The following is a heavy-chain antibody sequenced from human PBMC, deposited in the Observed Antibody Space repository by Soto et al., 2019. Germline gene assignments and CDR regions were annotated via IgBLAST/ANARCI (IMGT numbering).Heavy chain of an antibody. CDR3: AKGGQRLTEGGGY. CDR1: GFTFDDYA. Sequence: DVQLVESGGGLVQPGRSLRLSCAASGFTFDDYAMHWVRQAPGKGLEWVSGVSWNSGSIGYADSVKGRFTISRDNAKNSLYLQMDSLRAEDTALYYCAKGGQRLTEGGGYCSQGTLVTVSS. CDR2: VSWNSGSI. J-gene: IGHJ4*02. V-gene: IGHV3-9*01. D-gene: IGHD6-25*01.